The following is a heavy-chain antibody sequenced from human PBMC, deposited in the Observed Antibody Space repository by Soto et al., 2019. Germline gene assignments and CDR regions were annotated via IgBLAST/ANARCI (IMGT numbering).Heavy chain of an antibody. V-gene: IGHV1-69*12. CDR1: GGTFSSYA. CDR2: IIPIFGTA. Sequence: QVQLVQSGAEVKKPGSSVKVSCKASGGTFSSYAISWVRQAPGQGLEWMGGIIPIFGTANYAKKFQGRVTITADESTSTAYMDLRSARSEDTAVYYCARTAQHATKLSGPLGVWGQGTTVTVSS. CDR3: ARTAQHATKLSGPLGV. D-gene: IGHD1-1*01. J-gene: IGHJ6*02.